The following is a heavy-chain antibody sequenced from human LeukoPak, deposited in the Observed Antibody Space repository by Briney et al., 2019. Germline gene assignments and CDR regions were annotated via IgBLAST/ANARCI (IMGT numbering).Heavy chain of an antibody. V-gene: IGHV4-38-2*02. CDR3: ARICISNSCQADS. D-gene: IGHD2-2*01. CDR2: IYHSGST. CDR1: GYSISSGYY. Sequence: SETLSLTCTVSGYSISSGYYWGWIRQPPGKGLEWIGSIYHSGSTYYNPSLKSRVTISVDTSKNQFSLKLSSVTAADTAVYYCARICISNSCQADSWGQGTLVTVSS. J-gene: IGHJ4*02.